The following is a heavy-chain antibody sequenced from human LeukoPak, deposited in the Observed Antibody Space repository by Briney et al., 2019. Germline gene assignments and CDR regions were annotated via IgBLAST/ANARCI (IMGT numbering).Heavy chain of an antibody. V-gene: IGHV3-66*01. J-gene: IGHJ4*02. CDR1: GFTVSNNY. Sequence: GGSLRLSCAASGFTVSNNYMSWVRQAPGKGLEWVSVIYSGGSTYYADSVKGRFTISRDNSKNTVYLQLNSLRAGDTAVYYCAKDLISIKALIPWDYWGQGTLVTVSP. CDR3: AKDLISIKALIPWDY. CDR2: IYSGGST.